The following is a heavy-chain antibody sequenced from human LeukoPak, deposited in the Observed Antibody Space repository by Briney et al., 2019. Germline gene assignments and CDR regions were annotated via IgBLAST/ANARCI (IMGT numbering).Heavy chain of an antibody. V-gene: IGHV3-7*01. CDR1: GFTFSSYW. D-gene: IGHD5-12*01. CDR2: LGQDGSEK. CDR3: ARGGIGYHACDI. J-gene: IGHJ3*02. Sequence: GGSLRLSCAASGFTFSSYWMNWVRQAPGKGLEWVANLGQDGSEKYYVDSVKGRFTISRDNAKNSLYLQVNSLRAEDTAVYYCARGGIGYHACDIGGQGTVVTVSS.